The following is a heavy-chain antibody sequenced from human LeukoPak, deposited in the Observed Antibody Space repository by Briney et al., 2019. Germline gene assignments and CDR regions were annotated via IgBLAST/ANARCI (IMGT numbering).Heavy chain of an antibody. V-gene: IGHV4-38-2*02. J-gene: IGHJ4*02. D-gene: IGHD3-10*01. CDR1: GYSISSGYY. CDR2: IYHSGST. CDR3: ARIGLYGSGSDY. Sequence: SETLSLTCTVSGYSISSGYYWGWIRQPPGKGLEWIGSIYHSGSTYYNPSLKSRVTISVDTSKNQFSLKLSSVTAADTAVYYCARIGLYGSGSDYWGQGTLVTVSS.